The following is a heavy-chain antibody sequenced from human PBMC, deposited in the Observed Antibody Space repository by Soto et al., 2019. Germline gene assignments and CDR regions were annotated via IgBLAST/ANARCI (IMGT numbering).Heavy chain of an antibody. J-gene: IGHJ3*02. Sequence: SETLSLTCTAPGGSISSYYWSWIRQPPGKGLEWIGYIYYSGSTNYNPSLKSRVTISVDTSKNQFSLKLSSVTAADTAVYYCARGKWELLGAFAIWGQGTMVTVSS. V-gene: IGHV4-59*01. CDR3: ARGKWELLGAFAI. CDR1: GGSISSYY. CDR2: IYYSGST. D-gene: IGHD1-26*01.